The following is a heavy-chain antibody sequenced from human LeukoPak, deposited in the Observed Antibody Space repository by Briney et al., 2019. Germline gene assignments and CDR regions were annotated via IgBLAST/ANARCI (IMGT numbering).Heavy chain of an antibody. V-gene: IGHV5-51*01. D-gene: IGHD1-26*01. Sequence: GESLKISCKGSGYSFTTYWIGLVRQMPGKSLEWMGLIYPGESDTRYSPSFQGQVTISADKSINTAYLQWSSLKASDTDMYYCARHTILGATRALFDYWGQGSLVSV. J-gene: IGHJ4*02. CDR3: ARHTILGATRALFDY. CDR1: GYSFTTYW. CDR2: IYPGESDT.